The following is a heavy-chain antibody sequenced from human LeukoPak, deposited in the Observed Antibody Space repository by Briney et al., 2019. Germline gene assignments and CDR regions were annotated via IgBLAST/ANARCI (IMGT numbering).Heavy chain of an antibody. CDR3: ARDYYGSGSHDY. D-gene: IGHD3-10*01. Sequence: PSETLSLTCTVSGGSISSGSYYWSWIRQPAGKGLEWIGRIYTSGSTNYNPSLKSRVTISVDTSKNQFSLKLSSVTAADTAVYYCARDYYGSGSHDYWGQGTLVTVSS. CDR1: GGSISSGSYY. CDR2: IYTSGST. J-gene: IGHJ4*02. V-gene: IGHV4-61*02.